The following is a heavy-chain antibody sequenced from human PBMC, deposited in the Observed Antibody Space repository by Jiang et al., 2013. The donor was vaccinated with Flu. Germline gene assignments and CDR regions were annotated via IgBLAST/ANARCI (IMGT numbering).Heavy chain of an antibody. CDR3: ARDRNQEVAASYNWFDP. V-gene: IGHV1-46*01. D-gene: IGHD2-15*01. CDR2: INPSGGST. J-gene: IGHJ5*02. Sequence: EWMGIINPSGGSTSYAQKFQGRVTMTRDTSTSTVYMELSSLRSEDTAVYYCARDRNQEVAASYNWFDPWGQGTLVTVPS.